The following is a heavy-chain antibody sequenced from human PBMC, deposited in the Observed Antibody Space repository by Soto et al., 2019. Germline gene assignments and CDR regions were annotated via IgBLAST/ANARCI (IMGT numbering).Heavy chain of an antibody. J-gene: IGHJ4*02. D-gene: IGHD6-13*01. CDR2: IYSGGST. CDR3: ATYSSLDY. CDR1: GFTVSNNY. V-gene: IGHV3-53*02. Sequence: EVQLGETGGGWIQPGGSLRLSCAASGFTVSNNYMSWVRQAPGKGLEWVSLIYSGGSTYYADSVKGRFTISRDNSKNTLYLQMNSLRAEDTAVYYCATYSSLDYWGQGTLVTVSS.